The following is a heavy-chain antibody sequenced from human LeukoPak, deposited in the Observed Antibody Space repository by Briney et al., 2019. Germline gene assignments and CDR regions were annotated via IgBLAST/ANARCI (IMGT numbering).Heavy chain of an antibody. CDR1: GFIFSSYS. CDR2: ISSNGGST. J-gene: IGHJ3*02. D-gene: IGHD3-16*01. V-gene: IGHV3-64*01. CDR3: ARVGDFSVAVLDI. Sequence: GGSLRLSCTASGFIFSSYSMHWVRQAPGKGLEFVSAISSNGGSTYYANSVKGRFTISRDTSQNTLYLQMGSLRTEDMAVYYCARVGDFSVAVLDIWGQGTMVTVSS.